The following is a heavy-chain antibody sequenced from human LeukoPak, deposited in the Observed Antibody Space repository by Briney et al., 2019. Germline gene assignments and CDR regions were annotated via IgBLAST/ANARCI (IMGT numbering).Heavy chain of an antibody. J-gene: IGHJ4*02. D-gene: IGHD2-2*01. CDR1: GFTFSSYS. V-gene: IGHV3-21*01. CDR2: ISSSSRYI. CDR3: ARETYCTNTSCPIGDHFDY. Sequence: GGSLRLSCAASGFTFSSYSMNWVRQAPGKGLEWVSSISSSSRYIYYADSMKGRFTISRDNAKNSLYLQMNSLRAEGTAVYYCARETYCTNTSCPIGDHFDYWGQGTLVTVSS.